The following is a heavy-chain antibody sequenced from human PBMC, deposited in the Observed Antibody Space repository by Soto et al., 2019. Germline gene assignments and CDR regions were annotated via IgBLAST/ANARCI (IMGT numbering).Heavy chain of an antibody. J-gene: IGHJ4*02. CDR2: IYYSGST. CDR1: GGSISSGGYY. V-gene: IGHV4-31*03. Sequence: PSETLSLTCTVSGGSISSGGYYWSWIRQHPGKGLEWIGYIYYSGSTYYNPSLKSRVTISVDTSKNLFSLKLTSVTAADTAVYYCARRTVAGTVYFDYWGQGTLVTVSS. D-gene: IGHD6-19*01. CDR3: ARRTVAGTVYFDY.